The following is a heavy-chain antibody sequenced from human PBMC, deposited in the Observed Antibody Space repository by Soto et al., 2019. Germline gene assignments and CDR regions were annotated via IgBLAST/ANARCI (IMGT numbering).Heavy chain of an antibody. CDR1: GYTFTGYY. J-gene: IGHJ6*02. Sequence: QVQLVQSGAEVKKPGASVKVSCKASGYTFTGYYMHWVRQAPGQGLEWMGWINPNSGGTNYAQKFPGWVTMTRNTSISTSYMELSRLRSDDTAVYYCARAKLWFGDPSNLTGDYYYGMDVWGQGTTVTVSS. CDR2: INPNSGGT. V-gene: IGHV1-2*04. D-gene: IGHD3-10*01. CDR3: ARAKLWFGDPSNLTGDYYYGMDV.